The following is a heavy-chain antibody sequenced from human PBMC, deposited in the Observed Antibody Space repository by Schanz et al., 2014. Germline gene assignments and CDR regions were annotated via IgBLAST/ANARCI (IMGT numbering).Heavy chain of an antibody. J-gene: IGHJ5*02. CDR2: ISGGGGTT. CDR3: ARPALWFGDNCFDP. V-gene: IGHV3-74*01. CDR1: GFTFSSYW. D-gene: IGHD3-10*01. Sequence: EVQLVESGGGLVQPGGSLRLSCAASGFTFSSYWMHWVRQVPGKGLEWVSAISGGGGTTYYTDSVKGRFTISRDNSKSTLYLQMNSLRAEDTAVYYCARPALWFGDNCFDPWGQGTLVTVSS.